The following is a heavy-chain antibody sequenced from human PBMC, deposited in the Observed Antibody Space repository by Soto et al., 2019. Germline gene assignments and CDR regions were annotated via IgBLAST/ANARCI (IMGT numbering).Heavy chain of an antibody. J-gene: IGHJ4*02. Sequence: QVQLQESGPGLVKPSQTLSLTCTVSGGSISSGDYYWSWIRQPPGKGLEWIGYIYYSGSTYYNPSLKXRXTXXVDTSKNQFSLKLSSVTAADTAVYYCARDRMEVGWLQPIDYWGQGTLVTVSS. V-gene: IGHV4-30-4*01. CDR3: ARDRMEVGWLQPIDY. CDR1: GGSISSGDYY. CDR2: IYYSGST. D-gene: IGHD5-18*01.